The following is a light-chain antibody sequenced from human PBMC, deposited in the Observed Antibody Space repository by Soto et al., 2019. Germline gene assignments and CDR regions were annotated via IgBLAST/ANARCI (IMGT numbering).Light chain of an antibody. J-gene: IGLJ2*01. CDR2: STN. CDR3: VLYMGSGISV. Sequence: QTVVTQEPSFSVSPEGTVTLTCGLTSGSVSTSYYPSWYQQTPGQAPRTLIYSTNTRSTGVPDRFSGSILGNTAALTITGAQADDECDYYCVLYMGSGISVFGGGTKLTVL. CDR1: SGSVSTSYY. V-gene: IGLV8-61*01.